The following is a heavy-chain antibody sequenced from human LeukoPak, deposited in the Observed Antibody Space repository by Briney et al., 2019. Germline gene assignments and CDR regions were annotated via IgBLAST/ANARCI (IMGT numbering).Heavy chain of an antibody. CDR1: GFTFSSYA. J-gene: IGHJ5*02. D-gene: IGHD3-3*01. V-gene: IGHV3-30-3*01. CDR2: ISYDGSNK. Sequence: PGGSLRLSCAASGFTFSSYAMPWVRQAPGKGLEWVAVISYDGSNKYYADSVKGRFTISRDSSKNTLYLQMNSLRPEDTAVYYCARDYTIFGVIISFGFDPWGQGTLVTVSS. CDR3: ARDYTIFGVIISFGFDP.